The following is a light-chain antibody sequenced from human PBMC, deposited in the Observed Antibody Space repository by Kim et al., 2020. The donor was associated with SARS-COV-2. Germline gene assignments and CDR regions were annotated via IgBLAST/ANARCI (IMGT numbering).Light chain of an antibody. CDR2: YDS. V-gene: IGLV3-21*04. Sequence: PGKTARLTCGGNNIGSKSVHWSQQRPGQAPVLVIYYDSDRPSGIPERFSGSNSGNTATLTISRVEAGDEADYYCQVWDSSSDHVVFGGGTQLTVL. J-gene: IGLJ2*01. CDR1: NIGSKS. CDR3: QVWDSSSDHVV.